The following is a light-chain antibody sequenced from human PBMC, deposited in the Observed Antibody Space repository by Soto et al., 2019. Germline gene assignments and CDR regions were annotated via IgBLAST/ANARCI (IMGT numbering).Light chain of an antibody. J-gene: IGKJ4*01. CDR1: QSVGDY. CDR2: DAS. Sequence: EIVLTQSPATLSLSPGERATLSCRASQSVGDYLAWYQRKPGQPPRLLIYDASKRAPGIPARFSGSGSGTDFTLTISSLEPEDFALYSCQQRLKLVTFGGGTEVEIK. V-gene: IGKV3-11*01. CDR3: QQRLKLVT.